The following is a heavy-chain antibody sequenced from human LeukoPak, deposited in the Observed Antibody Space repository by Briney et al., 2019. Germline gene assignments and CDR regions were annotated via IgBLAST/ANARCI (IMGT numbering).Heavy chain of an antibody. D-gene: IGHD6-6*01. J-gene: IGHJ4*02. CDR2: ISSSSSYI. CDR3: ARQYSSSSPFDY. Sequence: GGPLRLSCAASGFTFSSYSMNWVRQAPGKGLEWVSSISSSSSYIYYADSVKGRFTISRDNAKNSLYLQMNSLRAEDTAVYYCARQYSSSSPFDYWGQGTLVTVSS. CDR1: GFTFSSYS. V-gene: IGHV3-21*01.